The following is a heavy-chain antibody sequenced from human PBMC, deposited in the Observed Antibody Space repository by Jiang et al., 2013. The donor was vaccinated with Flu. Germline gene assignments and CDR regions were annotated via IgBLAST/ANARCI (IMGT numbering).Heavy chain of an antibody. Sequence: LLKPSETLSLTCAVYGGSFSGYYWSWIRQPPGKGLEWIGEINHSGSTNYNPSLKSRVTISVDTSKNQFSLKLSSVTAADTAVYYCARGFGRLLLRYWGQGTLVTVSS. J-gene: IGHJ4*02. D-gene: IGHD3-10*01. CDR3: ARGFGRLLLRY. CDR1: GGSFSGYY. CDR2: INHSGST. V-gene: IGHV4-34*01.